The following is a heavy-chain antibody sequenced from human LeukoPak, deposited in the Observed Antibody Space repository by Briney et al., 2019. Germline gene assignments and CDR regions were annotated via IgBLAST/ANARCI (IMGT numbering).Heavy chain of an antibody. CDR2: IRSKANSYAT. V-gene: IGHV3-73*01. CDR1: GFTFSGSA. J-gene: IGHJ4*02. CDR3: TRSPAAMLYYFDY. D-gene: IGHD2-2*01. Sequence: GGSLKLSCAASGFTFSGSAMHWVRQAPGKGLEWVGRIRSKANSYATAYAASVKGGFTISRDDSKNTAYLQMNSLKTEDTAVYYCTRSPAAMLYYFDYWGQGTLVTVSS.